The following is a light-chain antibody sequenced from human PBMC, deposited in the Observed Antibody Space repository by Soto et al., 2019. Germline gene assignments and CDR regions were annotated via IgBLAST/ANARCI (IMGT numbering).Light chain of an antibody. J-gene: IGLJ3*02. Sequence: QSALTQPASVSGSPGQSITLSCTGTSSDIGGYDYVSWYQRHPGKAPKLIIYDVSTRPSGVSNRFSGSRSGNTASLTISGLQAEDEADYYCSSYATSSTLVLFGGGTKLTVL. V-gene: IGLV2-14*01. CDR3: SSYATSSTLVL. CDR1: SSDIGGYDY. CDR2: DVS.